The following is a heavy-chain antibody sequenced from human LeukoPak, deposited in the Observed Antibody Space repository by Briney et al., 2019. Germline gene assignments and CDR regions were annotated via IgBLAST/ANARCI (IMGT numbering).Heavy chain of an antibody. CDR1: GSTFSRYW. J-gene: IGHJ4*02. V-gene: IGHV3-7*01. D-gene: IGHD3-22*01. Sequence: GGSLRLSCAASGSTFSRYWVSWVRQAPGKGLEWVANIKQDGSEKYYVDSVKGRFTISRDNAKNSLYLQMNSLRAEDTAVYYCALGVGSYYYDSSGYPFDYWGQGTLVTVSS. CDR2: IKQDGSEK. CDR3: ALGVGSYYYDSSGYPFDY.